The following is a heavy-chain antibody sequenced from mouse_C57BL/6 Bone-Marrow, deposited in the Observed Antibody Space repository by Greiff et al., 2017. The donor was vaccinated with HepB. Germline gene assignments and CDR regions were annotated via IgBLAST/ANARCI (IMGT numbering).Heavy chain of an antibody. CDR2: ISSGGSYT. D-gene: IGHD1-1*01. CDR3: ARRASLIASVVAWWYFDV. V-gene: IGHV5-6*01. J-gene: IGHJ1*03. Sequence: EVQVVESGGDLVKPGGSLKLSCAASGFTFSSYGMSWVRQTPDKRLEWVATISSGGSYTYYPDSVKGRFTISRDNAKNTLYLQMSSLKSEDTALYYCARRASLIASVVAWWYFDVWGTGTTVSVSS. CDR1: GFTFSSYG.